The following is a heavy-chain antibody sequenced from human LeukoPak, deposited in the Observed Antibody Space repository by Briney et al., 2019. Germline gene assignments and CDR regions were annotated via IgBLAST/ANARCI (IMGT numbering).Heavy chain of an antibody. CDR3: ARAKIVVVVAATRYFDY. D-gene: IGHD2-15*01. V-gene: IGHV3-21*01. Sequence: GSLRLSCAASGFTFSSYSMNWVRQAPGKGLEWVSSISSSSSYIYYADSVKGRFTISRDNAKNSLYLQMNSLRAEDTAVYYCARAKIVVVVAATRYFDYWGQGTLVTVSS. CDR2: ISSSSSYI. J-gene: IGHJ4*02. CDR1: GFTFSSYS.